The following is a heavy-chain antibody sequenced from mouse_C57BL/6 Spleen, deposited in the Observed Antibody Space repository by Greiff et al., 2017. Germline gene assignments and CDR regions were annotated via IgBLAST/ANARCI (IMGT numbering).Heavy chain of an antibody. V-gene: IGHV14-4*01. D-gene: IGHD1-1*01. CDR3: TPYYDGSGPWLAY. CDR2: IDPENGDT. Sequence: VQLQQSGAELVRPGASVTLSCTASGFNINDDYMHWVKQRPEQGLEWIGWIDPENGDTEYASTFPGKAPITADTSSNTAYLQLSSLTSEKTAGYNCTPYYDGSGPWLAYWGQGTLVTVSA. CDR1: GFNINDDY. J-gene: IGHJ3*01.